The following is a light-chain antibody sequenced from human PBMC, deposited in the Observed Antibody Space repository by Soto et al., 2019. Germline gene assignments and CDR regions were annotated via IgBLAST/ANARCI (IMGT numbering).Light chain of an antibody. CDR3: SSYTSSSTLLLV. V-gene: IGLV2-14*01. J-gene: IGLJ1*01. CDR2: DVS. CDR1: SSDVGGYNY. Sequence: SVLTPPGSVYGSPGQSITISCTGTSSDVGGYNYVSWYQQHPGKAPKLMIYDVSNRPSGVSNRFSGSKSGNTASLTISGLQAEDEADYYCSSYTSSSTLLLVFGTGTKVTVL.